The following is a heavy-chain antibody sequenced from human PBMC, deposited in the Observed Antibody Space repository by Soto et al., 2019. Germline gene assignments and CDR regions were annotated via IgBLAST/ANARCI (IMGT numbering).Heavy chain of an antibody. J-gene: IGHJ5*02. D-gene: IGHD3-3*01. Sequence: SETLSLTCAVYGGSFSGYYWNWIRQPPGKGLEWIGEIDHSGYTNYNPSLKSRVTMSVDTSKNQFSLRLTSVTAADTAAYYCARVRDWFDPWGQGTLVTVSS. CDR3: ARVRDWFDP. CDR2: IDHSGYT. CDR1: GGSFSGYY. V-gene: IGHV4-34*01.